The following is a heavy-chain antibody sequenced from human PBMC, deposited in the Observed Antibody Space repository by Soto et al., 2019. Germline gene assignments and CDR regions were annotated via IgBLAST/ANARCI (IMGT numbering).Heavy chain of an antibody. CDR3: ARGPIIAAAGTGGFDY. V-gene: IGHV4-34*01. D-gene: IGHD6-13*01. J-gene: IGHJ4*02. CDR2: INHSGST. Sequence: KTSETLSLTCAVYGGSFSGYYWSWIRQPPGKGLEWIGEINHSGSTNYNPSLKSRVTISVDTSKNQFSLKLSSVTAADTAVYYCARGPIIAAAGTGGFDYWGQGTLVTVSS. CDR1: GGSFSGYY.